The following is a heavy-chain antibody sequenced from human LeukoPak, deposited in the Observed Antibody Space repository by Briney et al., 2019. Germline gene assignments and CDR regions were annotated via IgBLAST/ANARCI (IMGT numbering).Heavy chain of an antibody. J-gene: IGHJ1*01. CDR3: ARDQGVYYDSSGYYQHSKLARH. CDR1: GGTFSSYG. D-gene: IGHD3-22*01. CDR2: ISAYNGNT. Sequence: ASVKVSCKASGGTFSSYGISWVRQAPGQGLEWMGWISAYNGNTNYAQKLQGRVTMTTDTSTSTAYMELRSLRSDDTAVYYCARDQGVYYDSSGYYQHSKLARHWGQGTLVTVSS. V-gene: IGHV1-18*01.